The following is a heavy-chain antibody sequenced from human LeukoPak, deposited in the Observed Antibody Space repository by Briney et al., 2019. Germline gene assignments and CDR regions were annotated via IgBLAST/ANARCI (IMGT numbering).Heavy chain of an antibody. CDR1: GYTSTSYG. CDR3: AREWYYYDSSGYSPPAY. CDR2: ISAYNGNT. D-gene: IGHD3-22*01. Sequence: ASVKVSCKASGYTSTSYGISWVRQAPGQGLEWMGWISAYNGNTNYAQKLQGRVTMTTDTSTSTAYMELRSLRSDDTAVYYCAREWYYYDSSGYSPPAYWGQGTLVTVSS. J-gene: IGHJ4*02. V-gene: IGHV1-18*01.